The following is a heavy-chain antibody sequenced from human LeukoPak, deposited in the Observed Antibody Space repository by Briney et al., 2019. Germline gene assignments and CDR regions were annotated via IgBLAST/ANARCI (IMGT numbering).Heavy chain of an antibody. D-gene: IGHD5-12*01. V-gene: IGHV4-59*01. Sequence: SETLSLTCTVSGGSFSFYYWSWIRQPPGKGLEWIGYTSYSGNTNYNPSLKSRVTISVDTSKNQFSLKLSSVTAADTAVYFCARGGSGYDSFDYWGQGTLVTVSS. J-gene: IGHJ4*02. CDR2: TSYSGNT. CDR1: GGSFSFYY. CDR3: ARGGSGYDSFDY.